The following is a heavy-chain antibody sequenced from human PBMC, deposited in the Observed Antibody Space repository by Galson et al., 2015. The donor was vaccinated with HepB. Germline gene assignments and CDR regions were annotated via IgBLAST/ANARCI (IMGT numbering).Heavy chain of an antibody. CDR1: GDSVSSNSAA. J-gene: IGHJ5*02. CDR2: TSYRSKWYN. D-gene: IGHD3-9*01. V-gene: IGHV6-1*01. Sequence: CAISGDSVSSNSAAWNWIRQSPSRGLEWLGRTSYRSKWYNDYAVSVKSRITINPDTSKNQFSLQLNSVTPEDTAVYYCARGALTGYYKGWFDPWGQGTLVTVSS. CDR3: ARGALTGYYKGWFDP.